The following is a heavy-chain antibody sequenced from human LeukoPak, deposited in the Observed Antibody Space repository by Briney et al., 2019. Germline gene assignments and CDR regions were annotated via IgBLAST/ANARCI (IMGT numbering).Heavy chain of an antibody. Sequence: PGGSLSLSCVTSGFTFEDHAMHWVRQGPGKGLEWLAGISWKSSNIIYADSVRGRVTISRDNAKNSLFLQMNSLGVEDTALYYCARDFSNGYFRHFDFWGRGTQVTVSS. J-gene: IGHJ4*02. CDR3: ARDFSNGYFRHFDF. V-gene: IGHV3-9*01. CDR2: ISWKSSNI. CDR1: GFTFEDHA. D-gene: IGHD3-22*01.